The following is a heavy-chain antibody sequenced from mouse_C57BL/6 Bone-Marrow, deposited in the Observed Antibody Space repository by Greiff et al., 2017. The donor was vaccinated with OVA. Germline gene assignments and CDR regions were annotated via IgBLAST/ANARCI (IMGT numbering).Heavy chain of an antibody. CDR3: AKNLYDGYYEGYAMDY. D-gene: IGHD2-3*01. J-gene: IGHJ4*01. Sequence: VQLQESGPGLVQPSQSLSITCTVSGFSLTSYGVHWVRQSPGKGLEWLGVIWRGGSTDYNAAFMSRLSITKDNSKSQVFFKMNSLQADDTAIYYCAKNLYDGYYEGYAMDYWGQGTSVTVSS. V-gene: IGHV2-5*01. CDR2: IWRGGST. CDR1: GFSLTSYG.